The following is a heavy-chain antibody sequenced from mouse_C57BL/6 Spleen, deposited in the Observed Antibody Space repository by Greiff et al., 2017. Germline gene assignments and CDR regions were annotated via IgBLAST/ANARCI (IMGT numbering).Heavy chain of an antibody. CDR1: GFTFNTYA. Sequence: EVQGVESGGGLVQPKGSLKLPCAASGFTFNTYAMHWVRQAPGKGLEWVARIRSKSSNYATYYADSVKDRFTISRDDSQSMLYLQMNNLKTEDTAMYYCVRDYGSSLYWYFDVWGTGTTVTVSS. CDR2: IRSKSSNYAT. J-gene: IGHJ1*03. CDR3: VRDYGSSLYWYFDV. V-gene: IGHV10-3*01. D-gene: IGHD1-1*01.